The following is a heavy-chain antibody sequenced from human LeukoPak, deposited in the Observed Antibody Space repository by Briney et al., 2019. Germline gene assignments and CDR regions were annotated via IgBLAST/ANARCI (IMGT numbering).Heavy chain of an antibody. V-gene: IGHV4-59*08. CDR2: IYYSGST. Sequence: SETLPLTCTVSGGSISSYYWSWIRQPPGKGLEWIGYIYYSGSTNYNPSLKSRVTISVDTSKNQFSLKLSSVTAADTAVYYCARLGDSSGPRDYWGQGTLVTVSS. J-gene: IGHJ4*02. CDR1: GGSISSYY. CDR3: ARLGDSSGPRDY. D-gene: IGHD3-22*01.